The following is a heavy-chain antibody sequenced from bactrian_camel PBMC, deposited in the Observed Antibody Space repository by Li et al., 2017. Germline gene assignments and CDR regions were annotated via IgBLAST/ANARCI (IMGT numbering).Heavy chain of an antibody. CDR2: IYTGGGST. V-gene: IGHV3-2*01. J-gene: IGHJ4*01. CDR1: GFTNSVYY. D-gene: IGHD1*01. CDR3: AAGWLKYFSNEGAVFKEVGAFNY. Sequence: HVQLVESGGGLVQSGGSLRLSCAGSGFTNSVYYMTWVRQAPGKGLEWVSSIYTGGGSTYYADSVKGRFNISQDAAKNVVFLQMSSLTPDDTAMYYCAAGWLKYFSNEGAVFKEVGAFNYWGQGTQVTVS.